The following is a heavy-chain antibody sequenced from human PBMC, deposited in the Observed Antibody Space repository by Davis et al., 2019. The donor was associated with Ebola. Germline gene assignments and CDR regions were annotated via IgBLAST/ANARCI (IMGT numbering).Heavy chain of an antibody. Sequence: MPSETLSLTCAVYGETFSGYYWSWIRQPPGKGLEWIGYIYYSGSTNYNPSLKSRVTISVDTSKNQFSLKLSSVTAADTAVYYCARGVEMATIPNWFDPWGQGTLVTVSS. CDR2: IYYSGST. V-gene: IGHV4-59*08. D-gene: IGHD5-24*01. J-gene: IGHJ5*02. CDR3: ARGVEMATIPNWFDP. CDR1: GETFSGYY.